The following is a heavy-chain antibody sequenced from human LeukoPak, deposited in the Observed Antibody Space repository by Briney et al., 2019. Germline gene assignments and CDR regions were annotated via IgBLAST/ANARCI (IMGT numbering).Heavy chain of an antibody. CDR3: ATAPYQLPGLAVYYYGMDV. J-gene: IGHJ6*02. CDR1: GYTLTELS. D-gene: IGHD2-2*01. Sequence: ASVKVSCKVSGYTLTELSMHWVRQAPGKGVEWMGGFDPEDGETIYAQKFQGRVTMTEDTSTDTAYMELSSLRSEDTAVYYCATAPYQLPGLAVYYYGMDVWGQGTTVTVSS. V-gene: IGHV1-24*01. CDR2: FDPEDGET.